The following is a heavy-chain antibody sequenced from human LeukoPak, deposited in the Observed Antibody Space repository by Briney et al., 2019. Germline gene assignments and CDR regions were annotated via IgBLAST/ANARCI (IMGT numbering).Heavy chain of an antibody. J-gene: IGHJ4*02. V-gene: IGHV1-69*04. CDR3: ARGWFGESLGY. CDR1: AATFITSA. Sequence: EAPERVSRKAPAATFITSATRGGRQAPGQGFEWMGRIITILGIANYAQKFQGRVTITADKATSTAYMELSSLRSEDTAVYYCARGWFGESLGYWGQGTLVTVSS. D-gene: IGHD3-10*01. CDR2: IITILGIA.